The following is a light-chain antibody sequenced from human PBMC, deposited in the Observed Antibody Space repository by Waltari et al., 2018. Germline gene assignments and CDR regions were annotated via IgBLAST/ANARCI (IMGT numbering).Light chain of an antibody. Sequence: QSLLTQPPSVSEPPRQRVTISCSGISSNIGRDSVNWYQQVPGKAPKLLIYFDDLLPSGVSDRFSASKSGTSAALAISGLQSDDEADYDCSVWDASVNGVIFGGGTRLTVL. CDR1: SSNIGRDS. CDR2: FDD. V-gene: IGLV1-36*01. CDR3: SVWDASVNGVI. J-gene: IGLJ2*01.